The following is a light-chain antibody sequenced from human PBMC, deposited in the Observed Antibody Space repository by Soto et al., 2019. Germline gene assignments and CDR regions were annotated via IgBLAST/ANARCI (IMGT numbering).Light chain of an antibody. Sequence: EIVLPQFYGTLSLYPGEGATLSWRASQGVSTYYVACYQQKPGQAPRLLIDGASNRATGIPDSCSGSGAGTDFTHTICRLEPEDCAVYYCQQYGSSGTFGQGTKVDIK. V-gene: IGKV3-20*01. CDR3: QQYGSSGT. J-gene: IGKJ1*01. CDR2: GAS. CDR1: QGVSTYY.